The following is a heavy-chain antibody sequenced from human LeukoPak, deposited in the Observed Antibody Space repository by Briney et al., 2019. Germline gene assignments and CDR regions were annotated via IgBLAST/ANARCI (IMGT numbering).Heavy chain of an antibody. CDR2: ISSSSSYI. J-gene: IGHJ4*02. CDR3: ARDLMGGATLLY. CDR1: GFTFSSYS. Sequence: PGGSLRLSCAASGFTFSSYSMNWVRQAPGKGLEWVSSISSSSSYIYYADSVKGRFTISRDNAKNSLYLQMNSLRAEDTAVYYCARDLMGGATLLYWGQGTLVTVSS. V-gene: IGHV3-21*01. D-gene: IGHD1-26*01.